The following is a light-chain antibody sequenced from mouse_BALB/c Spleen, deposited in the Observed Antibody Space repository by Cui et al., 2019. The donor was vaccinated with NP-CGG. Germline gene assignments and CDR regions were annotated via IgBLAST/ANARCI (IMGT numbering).Light chain of an antibody. CDR3: ALWYSNHWV. CDR1: TGAFTTSNY. CDR2: GTN. J-gene: IGLJ1*01. V-gene: IGLV1*01. Sequence: QAVVTQESALTPFPVETVTLNFRSSTGAFTTSNYANWVQEKPDHLLTGLIGGTNNRAPGVPARFSGSLIGDKAALTITGAQTEDEAIYFCALWYSNHWVFGGGTKLTVL.